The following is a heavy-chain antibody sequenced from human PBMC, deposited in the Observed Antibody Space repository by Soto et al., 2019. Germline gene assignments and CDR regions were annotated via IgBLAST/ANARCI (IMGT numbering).Heavy chain of an antibody. CDR2: INADNGDS. V-gene: IGHV1-3*01. J-gene: IGHJ4*02. Sequence: QVQLVQSGAEVKKHGASVKVSCNPSGYAFTSYTMHWVRQAPGQGLEWMGWINADNGDSKYSQKFQGRVTITRDTSASIAYMELSSLRSEDTAVYYCARDTGSGLRVEPGIFEYWGQGTLVTVSS. CDR1: GYAFTSYT. D-gene: IGHD1-26*01. CDR3: ARDTGSGLRVEPGIFEY.